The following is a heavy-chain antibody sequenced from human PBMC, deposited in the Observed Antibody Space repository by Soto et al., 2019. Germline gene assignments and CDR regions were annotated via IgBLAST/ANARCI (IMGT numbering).Heavy chain of an antibody. V-gene: IGHV4-59*03. CDR2: ICNSGSN. CDR1: GGSIRSYC. CDR3: AGGGSIVVATRRLMDV. D-gene: IGHD3-22*01. Sequence: QVQLQESGPGLLKPSETLSLTCTVSGGSIRSYCWTWIRQPPAEGLEWIGCICNSGSNNYNPSLTSRVTISVDTQMNQFSLQLSSVTVADTAVYYCAGGGSIVVATRRLMDVWGKGTTVTVSS. J-gene: IGHJ6*03.